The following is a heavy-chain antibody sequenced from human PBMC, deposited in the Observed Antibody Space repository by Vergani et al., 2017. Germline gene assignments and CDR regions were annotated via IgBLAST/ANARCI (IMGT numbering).Heavy chain of an antibody. CDR3: ARGSRAVAGTDY. CDR1: GGSFSGYY. CDR2: INHRGST. D-gene: IGHD6-19*01. J-gene: IGHJ4*02. Sequence: QVQLQQWGAGLLKPSETLSLTCAVYGGSFSGYYWSWIRQPPGKGLEWIGEINHRGSTNYNPSLKSRVTISVDTSKNQFSLKLSSVTAADTAVYYCARGSRAVAGTDYWGQGTLVTVSS. V-gene: IGHV4-34*01.